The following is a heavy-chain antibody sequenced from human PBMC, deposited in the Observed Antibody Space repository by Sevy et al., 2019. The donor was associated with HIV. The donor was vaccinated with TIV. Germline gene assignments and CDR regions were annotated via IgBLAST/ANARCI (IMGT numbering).Heavy chain of an antibody. D-gene: IGHD3-22*01. CDR3: AKDIGNYYDRYGFDAFDI. Sequence: GGSLRLSCAASGFTFDDYAMHWVRQAPGKGLEWVSGINWNSGYIAYADSVKGRFTISRDKAKTSLYLQMNSLRTEDTALYYCAKDIGNYYDRYGFDAFDIWGQGTMVTVSS. CDR2: INWNSGYI. CDR1: GFTFDDYA. J-gene: IGHJ3*02. V-gene: IGHV3-9*01.